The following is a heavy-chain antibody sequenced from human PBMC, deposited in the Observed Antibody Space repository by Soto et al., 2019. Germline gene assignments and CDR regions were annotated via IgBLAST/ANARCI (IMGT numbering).Heavy chain of an antibody. V-gene: IGHV3-74*01. D-gene: IGHD3-22*01. CDR2: INSDGSST. J-gene: IGHJ4*02. CDR1: GFTFSSYW. CDR3: ARDPSYYDSSGDFDY. Sequence: GGSLRLSCAASGFTFSSYWMHWVRQAPGKGLVWVSRINSDGSSTSYADSVKGRFTISRDNAKNTLYLQMNSLRAEYSAVYYCARDPSYYDSSGDFDYWGQGTLVTVSS.